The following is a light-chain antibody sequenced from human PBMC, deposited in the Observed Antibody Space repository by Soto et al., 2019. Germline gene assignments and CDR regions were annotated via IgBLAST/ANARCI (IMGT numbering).Light chain of an antibody. J-gene: IGKJ5*01. Sequence: EVVLTQSPGTLSLSPGERATLSCRASQSVRTSYFAWYQQKPGQAPRLLIYGASSRATGIPDRFSGSGSGTDFTLTISRLEPEDFAVFYCQHYDSLPITFGQGTRLEIK. CDR1: QSVRTSY. CDR2: GAS. V-gene: IGKV3-20*01. CDR3: QHYDSLPIT.